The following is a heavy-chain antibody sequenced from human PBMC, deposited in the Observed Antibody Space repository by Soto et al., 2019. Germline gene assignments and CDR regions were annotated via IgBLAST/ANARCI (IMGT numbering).Heavy chain of an antibody. V-gene: IGHV3-30*18. CDR2: ISSDGSNQ. Sequence: QVQLVESGGGVVQPGRSLRLSCAASGFTFSSYGMHWVRQAPGKGLEWVAVISSDGSNQYYADSVKGRFTISRDNSKNTLYLQMNSPRAEDTAVYYCAKDRITIFGVVIMYYYYGMDVWGQGTTVTVSS. CDR3: AKDRITIFGVVIMYYYYGMDV. CDR1: GFTFSSYG. D-gene: IGHD3-3*01. J-gene: IGHJ6*02.